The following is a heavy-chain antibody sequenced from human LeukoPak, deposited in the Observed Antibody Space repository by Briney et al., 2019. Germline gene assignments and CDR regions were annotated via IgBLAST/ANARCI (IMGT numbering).Heavy chain of an antibody. CDR3: AKGICSSLTYDGMDV. V-gene: IGHV3-9*01. J-gene: IGHJ6*01. CDR2: ISGNSGSI. D-gene: IGHD6-13*01. CDR1: GFTLYDYH. Sequence: SLRLSCAASGFTLYDYHMHWVRHAPGKGLEWVTSISGNSGSIVYEDSVKGRFTISRDNAKISLYLQMNSLRAEDTALYYCAKGICSSLTYDGMDVWAQGPTLSV.